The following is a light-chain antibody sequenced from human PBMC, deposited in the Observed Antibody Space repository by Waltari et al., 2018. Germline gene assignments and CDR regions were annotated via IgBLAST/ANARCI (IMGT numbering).Light chain of an antibody. CDR2: EAS. CDR1: QSVNRW. V-gene: IGKV1-5*03. J-gene: IGKJ1*01. CDR3: QQYVNYWT. Sequence: DIQMTQSPSTLSASVGDRVTITCRASQSVNRWLAWYQQKPGKAPELLIYEASSLESGVPSRFSGSGSGKEVTLTINSLQPDDFGTYYCQQYVNYWTFGQGTKVEIK.